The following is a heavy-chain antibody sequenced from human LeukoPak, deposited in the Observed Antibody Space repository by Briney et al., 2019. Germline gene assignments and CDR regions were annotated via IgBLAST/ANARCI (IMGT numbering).Heavy chain of an antibody. CDR1: GGSISSYY. CDR2: IYYSGST. V-gene: IGHV4-59*08. D-gene: IGHD5-18*01. CDR3: AGRGYSNYYYYYGMDV. J-gene: IGHJ6*02. Sequence: SETLSLTCTVSGGSISSYYWSWIRQPPGKGLEWIGCIYYSGSTNYNPSLKSRVTISVDTSKNQFSLKLSSVTAADTAVYYCAGRGYSNYYYYYGMDVWGQGTTVTVSS.